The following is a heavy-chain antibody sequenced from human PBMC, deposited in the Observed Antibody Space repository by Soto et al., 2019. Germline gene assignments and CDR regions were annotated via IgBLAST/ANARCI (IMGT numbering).Heavy chain of an antibody. CDR2: MNPNSGNT. CDR1: GYSFSNYD. D-gene: IGHD6-13*01. J-gene: IGHJ3*02. CDR3: ARGQQLMLNSDAFDI. V-gene: IGHV1-8*02. Sequence: QVQLVQSGAEVKKPGASVRVSCKAFGYSFSNYDINWVRQATGQGLEWMGWMNPNSGNTGYAQSLQGRVTMTRNTSISTAYMALSSLRSDDTAVYYCARGQQLMLNSDAFDIWGQGTMSPS.